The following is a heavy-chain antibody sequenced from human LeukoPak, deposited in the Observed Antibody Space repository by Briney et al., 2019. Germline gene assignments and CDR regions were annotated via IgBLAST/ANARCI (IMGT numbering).Heavy chain of an antibody. V-gene: IGHV3-74*01. Sequence: GGSLRLSCAASGFTFSSYWMHWVRQAPGKALVRVSRINSDGSSTSYADSVKGRFTISRDNAKNTLYLQMNGLRAEDTAVYYCSRSAYYDGSGNYYDYWGQGTLVTVSS. CDR3: SRSAYYDGSGNYYDY. J-gene: IGHJ4*02. CDR2: INSDGSST. D-gene: IGHD3-22*01. CDR1: GFTFSSYW.